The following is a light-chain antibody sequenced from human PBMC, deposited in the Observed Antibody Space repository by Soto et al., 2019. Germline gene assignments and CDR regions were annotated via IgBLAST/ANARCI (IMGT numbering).Light chain of an antibody. J-gene: IGLJ2*01. CDR2: AVN. CDR3: CSYAGRNTLI. V-gene: IGLV2-8*01. CDR1: RSDVGGNDL. Sequence: QSVLTQPPSASGSPGQSVTISCTGSRSDVGGNDLVSWYQQHPGKAPQLIISAVNKRPSGVPDRFSGSKSGNTASLTVSGLQAEDEADYYCCSYAGRNTLIFGGGTKVTVL.